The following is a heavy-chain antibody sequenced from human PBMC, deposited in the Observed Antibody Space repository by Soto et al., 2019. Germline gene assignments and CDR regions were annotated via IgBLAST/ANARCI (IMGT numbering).Heavy chain of an antibody. CDR2: ISYDGSNK. J-gene: IGHJ5*02. D-gene: IGHD6-6*01. V-gene: IGHV3-30*03. CDR3: ARAVSGSSPHH. CDR1: GFTFSSYG. Sequence: GGSLRLSCAASGFTFSSYGMHWVRQAPGKGLEWVAVISYDGSNKYYADSVKGRFTISRDNSKNTLYLQMNSLRSEDTAVYYCARAVSGSSPHHWGQGTQVTVSS.